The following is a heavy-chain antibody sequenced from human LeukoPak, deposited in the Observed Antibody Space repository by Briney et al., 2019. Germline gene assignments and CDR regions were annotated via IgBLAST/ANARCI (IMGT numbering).Heavy chain of an antibody. CDR2: IFYSRST. D-gene: IGHD3-22*01. CDR3: ARTLGGHGYYGLFDY. CDR1: GGSISSYY. Sequence: SETLSLTCTVSGGSISSYYWSWIRQPPGKGLEWIGHIFYSRSTNYNPSLKSRVTISVDTSKNQFSLKLSFVTAADTAVYYCARTLGGHGYYGLFDYWGQGTLVTVSS. V-gene: IGHV4-59*12. J-gene: IGHJ4*02.